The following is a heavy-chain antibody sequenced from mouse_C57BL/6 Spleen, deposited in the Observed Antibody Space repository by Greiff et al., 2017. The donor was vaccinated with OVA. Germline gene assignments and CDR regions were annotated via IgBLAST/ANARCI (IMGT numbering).Heavy chain of an antibody. CDR3: ARRGTMVTTGGYFDY. Sequence: QVQLKQSGPELVKPGASVKISCKASGYAFSSSWMNWVKQRPGKGLEWIGRIYPGDGDTNYNGKFKGQATLTADKSSSTAYMQLSSLTSEDSAVYFCARRGTMVTTGGYFDYWGQGTTLTVSS. J-gene: IGHJ2*01. CDR2: IYPGDGDT. CDR1: GYAFSSSW. D-gene: IGHD2-2*01. V-gene: IGHV1-82*01.